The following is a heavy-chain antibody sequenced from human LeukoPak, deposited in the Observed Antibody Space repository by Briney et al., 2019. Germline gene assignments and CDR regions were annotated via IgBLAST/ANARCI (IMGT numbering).Heavy chain of an antibody. CDR2: IYYSGST. Sequence: SETLSLTCTVSGGSISSYYWSWIRQPPGKGLEWIVYIYYSGSTNYNPSLKSRVTMSVDTSKNQFSLKLTSVTAADTAVYYCARDHGPLGGHRFDYWGQGTLVTVSS. V-gene: IGHV4-59*12. D-gene: IGHD3-10*01. CDR1: GGSISSYY. CDR3: ARDHGPLGGHRFDY. J-gene: IGHJ4*02.